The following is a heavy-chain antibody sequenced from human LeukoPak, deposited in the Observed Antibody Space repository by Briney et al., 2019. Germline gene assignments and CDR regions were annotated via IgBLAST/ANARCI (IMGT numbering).Heavy chain of an antibody. CDR2: ISHDGSKK. CDR1: GFTFSSYA. Sequence: GRSLRLSCAASGFTFSSYAVHWARQAPGKGLEWVAVISHDGSKKYYADSVKGRFTISRDNSKNTLYLQMNSLRAEDTAVYYCARDLKGAIGYYDSSGYYPSGTFDIWGQGTMVTVSS. CDR3: ARDLKGAIGYYDSSGYYPSGTFDI. J-gene: IGHJ3*02. V-gene: IGHV3-30*04. D-gene: IGHD3-22*01.